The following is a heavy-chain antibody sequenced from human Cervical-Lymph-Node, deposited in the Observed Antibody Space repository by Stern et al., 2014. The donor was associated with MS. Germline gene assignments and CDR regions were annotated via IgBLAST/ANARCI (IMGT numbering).Heavy chain of an antibody. CDR2: ISSDGGRT. J-gene: IGHJ4*02. CDR3: ARADSLVHFDG. Sequence: EVQLVESGGGLVQPGGSLRLSCAASGFFFSNYAMHWVRQGPGKGLEYVSAISSDGGRTSYATSVKGRFTISRDNSRNTLYLQMGSLRAEDMAVYYCARADSLVHFDGWGQGTLVTVSS. D-gene: IGHD2-21*01. V-gene: IGHV3-64*01. CDR1: GFFFSNYA.